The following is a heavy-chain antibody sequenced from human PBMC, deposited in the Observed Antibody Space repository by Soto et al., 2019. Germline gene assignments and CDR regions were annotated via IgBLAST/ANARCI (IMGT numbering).Heavy chain of an antibody. CDR2: MYHHGRT. J-gene: IGHJ1*01. CDR1: VGSITSGGCT. D-gene: IGHD3-22*01. Sequence: TLSVSCTVAVGSITSGGCTWSWIRQPPVKALEWLGCMYHHGRTVYSPSLMSRVTISVDRCQNQLSLKLTSVTAADTAVYFRAREYSRGSMPCSAPRGHGFLVRVSP. V-gene: IGHV4-30-2*01. CDR3: AREYSRGSMPCSAP.